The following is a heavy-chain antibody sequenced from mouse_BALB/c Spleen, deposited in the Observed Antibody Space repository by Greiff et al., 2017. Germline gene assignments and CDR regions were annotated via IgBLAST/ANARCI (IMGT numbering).Heavy chain of an antibody. D-gene: IGHD4-1*02. J-gene: IGHJ3*01. CDR2: ISDGGSYT. Sequence: EVKLVESGGGLVKPGGSLKLSCAASGFTFSDYYMYWVRQTPEKRLEWVATISDGGSYTYYPDSVKGRFTISRDNAKNNLYLQMRSLKSEDTAMYYCARASTGTSFAYWGQGTLVTVSA. V-gene: IGHV5-4*02. CDR1: GFTFSDYY. CDR3: ARASTGTSFAY.